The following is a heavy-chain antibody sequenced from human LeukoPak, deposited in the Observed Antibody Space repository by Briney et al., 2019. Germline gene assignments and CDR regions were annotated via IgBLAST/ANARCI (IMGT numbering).Heavy chain of an antibody. Sequence: PSETLSLTCTVSGGTISSYYWSWIRQPPGKGLEWIGYIYYSGSTNYNPSLKSRVTISVDTSKNQFSLKLSSVTAADTAVYYCARNVVYAFDIWGQGTMVTVSS. CDR1: GGTISSYY. CDR2: IYYSGST. CDR3: ARNVVYAFDI. D-gene: IGHD1-1*01. J-gene: IGHJ3*02. V-gene: IGHV4-59*01.